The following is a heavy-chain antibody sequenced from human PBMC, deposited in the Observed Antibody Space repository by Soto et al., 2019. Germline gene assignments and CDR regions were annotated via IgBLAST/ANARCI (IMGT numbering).Heavy chain of an antibody. CDR3: ATEGYSSSHWDFDY. D-gene: IGHD6-13*01. J-gene: IGHJ4*02. Sequence: GGSLRLSCAASGFTLSSNDMHWVRQAPGKGLEWVANIKQDGSEKYYVDSVKGRFTISRDNAKNSLYLQMNSLRAEDTAVYYCATEGYSSSHWDFDYWGQGTLVTVSS. CDR1: GFTLSSND. CDR2: IKQDGSEK. V-gene: IGHV3-7*04.